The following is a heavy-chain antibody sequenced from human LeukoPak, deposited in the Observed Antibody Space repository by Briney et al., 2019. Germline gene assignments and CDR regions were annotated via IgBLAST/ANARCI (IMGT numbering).Heavy chain of an antibody. D-gene: IGHD3-22*01. CDR2: IRYDGSNK. CDR1: GFTLRSYS. Sequence: PGGSLRLSCAGSGFTLRSYSMNWVRQAPGKGLEWVAVIRYDGSNKYYADSVKGRFTISRDNSKNTLYLQMNSLRAEDTAVYYCARGHYYDSSGYLNWGQGTLVTVSS. J-gene: IGHJ4*02. V-gene: IGHV3-33*08. CDR3: ARGHYYDSSGYLN.